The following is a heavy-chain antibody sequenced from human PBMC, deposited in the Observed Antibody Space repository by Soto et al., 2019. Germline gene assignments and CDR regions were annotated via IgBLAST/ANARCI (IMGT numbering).Heavy chain of an antibody. V-gene: IGHV3-21*01. CDR1: GFTFSSYS. CDR3: ARDHGYGSGSVAGMDV. D-gene: IGHD3-10*01. CDR2: ISSSSSYI. Sequence: EVQLVESGGGLVKPGGSLRLSCAASGFTFSSYSMNWVRQAPGKGLEWVSSISSSSSYIYYADSVKGRFAISRANAMNSMYLQMNSLRADDTAVYYCARDHGYGSGSVAGMDVWGQGTTVTVSS. J-gene: IGHJ6*02.